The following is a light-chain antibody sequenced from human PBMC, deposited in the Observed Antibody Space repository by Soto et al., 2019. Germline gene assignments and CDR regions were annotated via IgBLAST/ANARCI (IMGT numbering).Light chain of an antibody. CDR2: DAS. CDR1: QTVRNNY. Sequence: EFVLTECPCTVSFAAGERSTLSFMVSQTVRNNYLAWYQQKPGQAPRLLIYDASSRATGIPDRFSGGGSGTDFTLTISRLEPEDFAVYYCQQFSSYPLTFGGGTKVDIK. CDR3: QQFSSYPLT. J-gene: IGKJ4*01. V-gene: IGKV3-20*01.